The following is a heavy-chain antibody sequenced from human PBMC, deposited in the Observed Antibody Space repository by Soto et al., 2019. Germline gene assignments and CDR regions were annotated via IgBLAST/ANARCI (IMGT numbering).Heavy chain of an antibody. CDR2: YIPLLGIA. D-gene: IGHD6-19*01. J-gene: IGHJ4*02. V-gene: IGHV1-69*08. CDR3: AREVSSGWYYLDY. CDR1: GGTFSSYT. Sequence: QVQLVQSVAEVKKPGSSVKFSCKASGGTFSSYTISWVRQAPGQGLEWMGRYIPLLGIANYAQKFQGRVTNTADKSTSTAYMELSSLISEDTAEYYRAREVSSGWYYLDYWGQGTLVTVSS.